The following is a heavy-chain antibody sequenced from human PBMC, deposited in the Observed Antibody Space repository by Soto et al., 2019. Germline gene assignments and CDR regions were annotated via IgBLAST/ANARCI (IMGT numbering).Heavy chain of an antibody. V-gene: IGHV3-11*01. CDR1: GFTFSDYY. CDR2: ISGSGNTM. Sequence: QVQLVESGGGLVKPGGSLRLSCAASGFTFSDYYMSWIRQAPGKGLEWVSYISGSGNTMYQADSVKGRFTISRDNTKNSLYLQMNSLTVEDTAVYYCAAYSRGDSPQWGQGTLVTVSS. D-gene: IGHD2-21*01. J-gene: IGHJ4*02. CDR3: AAYSRGDSPQ.